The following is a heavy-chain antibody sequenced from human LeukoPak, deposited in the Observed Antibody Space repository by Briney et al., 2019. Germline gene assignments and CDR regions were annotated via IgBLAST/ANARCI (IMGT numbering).Heavy chain of an antibody. D-gene: IGHD3-10*01. V-gene: IGHV1-24*01. Sequence: GASVKVSCKVSGYTLTELSMHWVRQAPGKGLEWMGGFDPEDGETIYAQKFQGRVTMTEDTSTDTAYMELSSLRSEDTAVYYCATTAPMVRGVPRRYYYYYYMDVWGKGTTVTVSS. J-gene: IGHJ6*03. CDR1: GYTLTELS. CDR2: FDPEDGET. CDR3: ATTAPMVRGVPRRYYYYYYMDV.